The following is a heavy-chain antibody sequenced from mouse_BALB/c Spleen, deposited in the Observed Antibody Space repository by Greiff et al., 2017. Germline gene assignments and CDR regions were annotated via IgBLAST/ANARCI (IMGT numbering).Heavy chain of an antibody. CDR1: GFTFSDYG. V-gene: IGHV5-15*02. CDR2: ISNLAYSI. Sequence: EVKLVESGGGLVQPGGSRKLSCAASGFTFSDYGMAWVRQAPGKGPEWVAFISNLAYSIYYADTVTGRFTISRENAKNTLYLEMSSLRSEDTAMYYCARDRYWGQGTTLTVSS. J-gene: IGHJ2*01. CDR3: ARDRY.